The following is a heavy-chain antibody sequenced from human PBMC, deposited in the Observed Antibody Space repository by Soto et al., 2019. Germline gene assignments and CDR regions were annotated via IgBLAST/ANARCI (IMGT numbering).Heavy chain of an antibody. Sequence: VGSLRLSCASSGFTFHNFALNWVRQAPGKGPEWVSSVSGSGGSTYYADSVKGRFTVSRDNPKNTLFLQMNSLRVEDTAMYYCSKDTPSGYGRGLEVWGQGTTVNVSS. CDR2: VSGSGGST. J-gene: IGHJ6*01. CDR3: SKDTPSGYGRGLEV. D-gene: IGHD5-18*01. CDR1: GFTFHNFA. V-gene: IGHV3-23*01.